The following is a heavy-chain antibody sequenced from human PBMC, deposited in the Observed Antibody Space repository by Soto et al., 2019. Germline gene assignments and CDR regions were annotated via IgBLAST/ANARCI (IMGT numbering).Heavy chain of an antibody. CDR1: GDSGGFISSSSYH. CDR3: ARNPPYGPLDY. Sequence: QLQLQESGPGLVKPSETLSLTYTVSGDSGGFISSSSYHWGWIRQPPGKGLEWIGNIYYSGSTYYNPSLKSRVTISGDTSKNQSSLRLTSVTAADTAVDYCARNPPYGPLDYWGQGTLVTVSS. V-gene: IGHV4-39*01. J-gene: IGHJ4*02. D-gene: IGHD4-17*01. CDR2: IYYSGST.